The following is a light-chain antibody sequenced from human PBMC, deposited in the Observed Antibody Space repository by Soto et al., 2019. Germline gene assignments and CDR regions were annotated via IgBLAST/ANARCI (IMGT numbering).Light chain of an antibody. Sequence: QLVLTQSPSASASLGASVKLTCTLSSGHSSYAIAWHQQQPEKGPRYLMKLNSDGSHSKGDGIPGRFSGSSSGAERYLTIAGLHSEDDADYYCQTWGTGVVFGGGTKLTVL. CDR2: LNSDGSH. J-gene: IGLJ2*01. V-gene: IGLV4-69*01. CDR3: QTWGTGVV. CDR1: SGHSSYA.